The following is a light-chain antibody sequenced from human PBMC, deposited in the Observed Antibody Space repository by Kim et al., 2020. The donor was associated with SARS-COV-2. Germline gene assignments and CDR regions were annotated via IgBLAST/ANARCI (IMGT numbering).Light chain of an antibody. J-gene: IGKJ1*01. CDR3: QQYSSYPRT. Sequence: DIQLTQSPTSLSASVGDRVTITCRASQGINNYLVWSQQKPGKAPKPLMYGGASEFSSSGSGTHFILTINNLQPEDFATYYCQQYSSYPRTFGQGTKVDIK. V-gene: IGKV1-16*02. CDR1: QGINNY.